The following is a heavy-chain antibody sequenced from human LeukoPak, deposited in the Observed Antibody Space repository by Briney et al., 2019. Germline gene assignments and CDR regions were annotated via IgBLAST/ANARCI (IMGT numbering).Heavy chain of an antibody. CDR1: GFTFSSYA. CDR3: ANHDRLSSGSYQYGY. CDR2: ISGSGGST. Sequence: PGGSLRLSCAASGFTFSSYAMSWVRQAPGKGLEWVSAISGSGGSTYYADSVKGRFTISRDNSKNTLYLQMNSLRAEDTAVYYCANHDRLSSGSYQYGYWGQGTLVTVSS. D-gene: IGHD1-26*01. J-gene: IGHJ4*02. V-gene: IGHV3-23*01.